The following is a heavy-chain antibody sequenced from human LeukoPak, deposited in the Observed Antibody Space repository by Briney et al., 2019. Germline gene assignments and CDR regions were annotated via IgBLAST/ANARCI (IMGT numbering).Heavy chain of an antibody. Sequence: WASVKVSCKASGYTFTGYYMHWVRQAPGQGLEWMGWINPNSGGTNYAQKFQGWVTMTRDTSISTAYMELSRLRSDDTAVYYCAKEYSSGVIDYWGQGTLVTVSS. CDR1: GYTFTGYY. J-gene: IGHJ4*02. D-gene: IGHD4-11*01. CDR2: INPNSGGT. CDR3: AKEYSSGVIDY. V-gene: IGHV1-2*04.